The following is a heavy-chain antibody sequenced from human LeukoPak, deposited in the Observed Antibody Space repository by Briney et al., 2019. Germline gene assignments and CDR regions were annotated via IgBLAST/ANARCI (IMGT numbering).Heavy chain of an antibody. Sequence: SETLSLTCAVYGGSFSDYYWSWIRQPPGKGLEWVGEIHHSGSTNYNPSLKSRVTISVDTSKNQVSLKLNPVTAADTAVYYCARLQLAHYFFDYWDPGTLVTVSS. V-gene: IGHV4-34*01. J-gene: IGHJ4*02. CDR2: IHHSGST. D-gene: IGHD6-13*01. CDR1: GGSFSDYY. CDR3: ARLQLAHYFFDY.